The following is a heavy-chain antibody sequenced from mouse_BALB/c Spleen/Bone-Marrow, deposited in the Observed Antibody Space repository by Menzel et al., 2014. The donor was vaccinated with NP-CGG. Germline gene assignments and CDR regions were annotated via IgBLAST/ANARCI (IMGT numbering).Heavy chain of an antibody. J-gene: IGHJ1*01. CDR3: ASYRYAWYFDV. D-gene: IGHD2-14*01. CDR1: GFNIKDTY. Sequence: EVMLVESGAELVKPGASAKLSRTASGFNIKDTYMHWVKQRPGQGLEWIGRIDPANGNTKYDPKFQGKATITADTSSNTAYLQLSSLTSEDTAVYYCASYRYAWYFDVWGAGTTVTVSS. CDR2: IDPANGNT. V-gene: IGHV14-3*02.